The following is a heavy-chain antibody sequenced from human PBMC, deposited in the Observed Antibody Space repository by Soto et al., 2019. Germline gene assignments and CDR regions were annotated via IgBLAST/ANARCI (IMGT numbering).Heavy chain of an antibody. V-gene: IGHV3-7*01. D-gene: IGHD3-3*01. Sequence: GGSLRLSCAASGFTFSSYWMSWVRQAPGKGLEWVANIKQDGSEKYYVDSVKGRFTISRDNAKNSLYLQMNSLRAEDTAVYYCARGPYDFWSGYRNYYYYYYMDVWGKGTTVTVSS. CDR3: ARGPYDFWSGYRNYYYYYYMDV. J-gene: IGHJ6*03. CDR2: IKQDGSEK. CDR1: GFTFSSYW.